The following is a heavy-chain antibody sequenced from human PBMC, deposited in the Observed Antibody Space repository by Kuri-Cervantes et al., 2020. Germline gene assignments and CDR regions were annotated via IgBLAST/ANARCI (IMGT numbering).Heavy chain of an antibody. J-gene: IGHJ6*02. D-gene: IGHD5-18*01. V-gene: IGHV1-2*02. CDR3: ARARGYSYGLRYYYYGMDV. CDR2: INPNSGGT. Sequence: ASVKVSCKASGYTFTGYYMHWVRQAPGQGLEWMGWINPNSGGTNYAQKFQGRVTMTTDTSTSTAYMELRSLRSDDTAVYYCARARGYSYGLRYYYYGMDVWGQGTTVTVSS. CDR1: GYTFTGYY.